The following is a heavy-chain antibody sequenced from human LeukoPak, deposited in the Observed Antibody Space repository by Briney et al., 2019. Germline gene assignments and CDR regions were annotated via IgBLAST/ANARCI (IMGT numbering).Heavy chain of an antibody. CDR1: GFTFSSYG. V-gene: IGHV1-2*02. CDR2: ITPGGGT. D-gene: IGHD5-24*01. CDR3: ARDRYGDGFAHFDY. J-gene: IGHJ4*02. Sequence: GRSLRLSCAASGFTFSSYGMHWVRQAPGQGLEWMGWITPGGGTNYPQNFQGRVAITWDTSITTAYMDLSRLTSDDTAVYYCARDRYGDGFAHFDYWGQGVLVTVSS.